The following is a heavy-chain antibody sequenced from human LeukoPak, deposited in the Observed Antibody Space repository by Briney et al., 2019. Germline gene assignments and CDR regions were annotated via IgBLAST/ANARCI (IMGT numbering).Heavy chain of an antibody. Sequence: PGGSLRLSCAASGFAFSSYAMHWVRQAPGKGLEWVAVISYDGSNKYYADSVKGRFTISRDNSKNTLYLQMNSLRAEDTAVYYCAKALGGWSSSYFDYWGQGTLVTVSS. CDR1: GFAFSSYA. J-gene: IGHJ4*02. V-gene: IGHV3-30-3*01. CDR2: ISYDGSNK. D-gene: IGHD6-13*01. CDR3: AKALGGWSSSYFDY.